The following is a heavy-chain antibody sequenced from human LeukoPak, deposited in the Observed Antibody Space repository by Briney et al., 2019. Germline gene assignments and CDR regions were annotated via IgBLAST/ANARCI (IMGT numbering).Heavy chain of an antibody. D-gene: IGHD5-24*01. CDR1: GYTFTSYG. V-gene: IGHV1-18*01. Sequence: GASVKVSCKASGYTFTSYGISWVRQAPGQGLEWMGWISAYNGNTNYAQKLQGRVTMTTDTSTSTAYMELRSLRSDDTAVYYCARVGRIWGRDGYHPGAFDIWGQGTMVTVSS. CDR2: ISAYNGNT. J-gene: IGHJ3*02. CDR3: ARVGRIWGRDGYHPGAFDI.